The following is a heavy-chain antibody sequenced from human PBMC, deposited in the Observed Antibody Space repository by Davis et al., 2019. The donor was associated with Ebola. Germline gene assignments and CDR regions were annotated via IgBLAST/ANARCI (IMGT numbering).Heavy chain of an antibody. D-gene: IGHD2-15*01. CDR2: IWYDGSNK. Sequence: GGSLRLSCAASGFTFSSYGMHWVRQAPGKGLEWVAVIWYDGSNKYYADSVKGRFTISRDNSKNTLYLQMNSLRAEDTAVYYCARDWNCSGGSCYSVPFDYWGQGTLVTVSS. J-gene: IGHJ4*02. CDR3: ARDWNCSGGSCYSVPFDY. V-gene: IGHV3-33*01. CDR1: GFTFSSYG.